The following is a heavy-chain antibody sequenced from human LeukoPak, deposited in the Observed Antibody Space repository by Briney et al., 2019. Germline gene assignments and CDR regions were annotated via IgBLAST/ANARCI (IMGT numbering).Heavy chain of an antibody. V-gene: IGHV3-30*02. CDR1: GFTFSSYG. Sequence: GGSLRLSCAASGFTFSSYGMHWVRQAPGKGLEWVAFIRYDGSNKYYADSVKGRFTISRDNSKNTLYLQMNSLTAEDTAVYYCAKVMGYNWNYGSFDYWGQGTLVAVSS. D-gene: IGHD1-7*01. J-gene: IGHJ4*02. CDR2: IRYDGSNK. CDR3: AKVMGYNWNYGSFDY.